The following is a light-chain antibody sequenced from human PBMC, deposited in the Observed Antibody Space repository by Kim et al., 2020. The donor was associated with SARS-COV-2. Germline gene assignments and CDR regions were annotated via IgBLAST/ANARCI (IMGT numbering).Light chain of an antibody. V-gene: IGLV10-54*04. J-gene: IGLJ1*01. CDR2: RND. CDR3: SAWDRSLGAHV. CDR1: SDNVDFEG. Sequence: QSATLTCTGNSDNVDFEGAAWLQQHQGHPPKLLSYRNDRRPSGISERFSASRSGNTASLTITGLQPEDEADYYCSAWDRSLGAHVFGPGTKVTVL.